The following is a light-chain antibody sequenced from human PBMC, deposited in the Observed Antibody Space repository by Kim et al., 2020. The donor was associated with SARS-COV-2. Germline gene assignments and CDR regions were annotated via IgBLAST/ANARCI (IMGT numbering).Light chain of an antibody. CDR1: QDISNY. V-gene: IGKV1-33*01. J-gene: IGKJ5*01. CDR3: QQYDNLPLGPDEIT. CDR2: DAS. Sequence: DIQMTQSPSSLSASVGDRVTITCQASQDISNYLNWYQQKPGKAPKLLIYDASNLETGVPSRFSGSGSGTDFTFTISSLQPEDIATYYCQQYDNLPLGPDEITFGQGTRLEIK.